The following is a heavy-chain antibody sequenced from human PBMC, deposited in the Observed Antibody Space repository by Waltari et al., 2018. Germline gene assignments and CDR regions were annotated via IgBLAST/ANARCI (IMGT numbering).Heavy chain of an antibody. Sequence: QVHLVQSGAEVKKPGPSVKVSCKAPGDTFGRFAIAWVRQAPGQGLEWMGGLIPIFGTPNYAQEFQGRLTITADESANTVYMELGSLRPDDTAVYFCSRRQIGGPLDPWGQGTLVTVSS. D-gene: IGHD1-1*01. CDR1: GDTFGRFA. J-gene: IGHJ5*01. CDR2: LIPIFGTP. CDR3: SRRQIGGPLDP. V-gene: IGHV1-69*12.